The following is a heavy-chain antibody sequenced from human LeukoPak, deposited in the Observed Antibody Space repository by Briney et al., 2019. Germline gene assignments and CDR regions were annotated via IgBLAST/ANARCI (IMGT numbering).Heavy chain of an antibody. V-gene: IGHV3-23*01. D-gene: IGHD2-2*01. J-gene: IGHJ4*02. CDR3: AEIVLSTSTN. CDR1: GFTVSSKY. CDR2: IGGSASST. Sequence: GGSLRLSCAASGFTVSSKYMSWVRQAPGKGLEWVSAIGGSASSTYYADSVRGRFTISRDNSKDTLYLQMNSLRAEDTAVYYCAEIVLSTSTNWGQGTLVTVSS.